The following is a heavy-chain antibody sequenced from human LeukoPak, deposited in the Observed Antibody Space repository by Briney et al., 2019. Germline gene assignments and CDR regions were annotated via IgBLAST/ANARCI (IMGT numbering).Heavy chain of an antibody. Sequence: SETLSLTCTVSGGSISSYYWCWIREPSGKGLEGIGYIYYSGSTNYNPSLKSRVTISVDTPKNQFSLKLSSVTAADTAVYYCARDMAAYYYGSGSPYYYYGMDVWGQGTTVTVSS. J-gene: IGHJ6*02. CDR2: IYYSGST. D-gene: IGHD3-10*01. V-gene: IGHV4-59*01. CDR1: GGSISSYY. CDR3: ARDMAAYYYGSGSPYYYYGMDV.